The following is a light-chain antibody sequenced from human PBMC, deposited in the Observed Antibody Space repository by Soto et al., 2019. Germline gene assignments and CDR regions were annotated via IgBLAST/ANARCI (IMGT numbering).Light chain of an antibody. CDR3: CSYGGSYTPYV. CDR1: SSDVGGYNY. J-gene: IGLJ1*01. CDR2: DVS. V-gene: IGLV2-11*01. Sequence: QSALTQPASVSGSPGQSITISCTGTSSDVGGYNYVSWYQQHPGKAPKLIIYDVSKRPSGVPDRFSGSKSGNTASLTISGLQAEDEGEYFCCSYGGSYTPYVFGTGTKLTVL.